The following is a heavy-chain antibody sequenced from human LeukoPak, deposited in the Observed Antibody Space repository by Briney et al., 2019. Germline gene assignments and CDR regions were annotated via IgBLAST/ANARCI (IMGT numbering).Heavy chain of an antibody. CDR1: GGSISSGGYS. D-gene: IGHD6-13*01. CDR3: ARGFRDSSSWYDAFDI. J-gene: IGHJ3*02. V-gene: IGHV4-30-2*01. Sequence: SQTLSLTCAVSGGSISSGGYSWSWIRQPPGKGLEWNGYIYHSGSTYYNPSLKSRVTISVDRSKNQFSLKLSSVTAADTAVYYCARGFRDSSSWYDAFDIWGQGTMVTVSS. CDR2: IYHSGST.